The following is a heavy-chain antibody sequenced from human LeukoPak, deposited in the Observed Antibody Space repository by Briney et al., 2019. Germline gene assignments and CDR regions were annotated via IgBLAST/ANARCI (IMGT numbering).Heavy chain of an antibody. J-gene: IGHJ3*02. V-gene: IGHV1-8*02. CDR2: MNPNSGDT. CDR3: ARGTIYCSRTTCQDAFDI. CDR1: GYTFTGYY. Sequence: ASVKVSCKASGYTFTGYYMHWVRQAPGQGLEWMGWMNPNSGDTGYAQKFQGRVTMTRDTSISTAYMDLSSLGSDDTAVYYCARGTIYCSRTTCQDAFDIWGQGTMVTVSS. D-gene: IGHD2-2*01.